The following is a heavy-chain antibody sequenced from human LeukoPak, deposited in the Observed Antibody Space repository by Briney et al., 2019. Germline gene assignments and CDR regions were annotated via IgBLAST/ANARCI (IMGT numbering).Heavy chain of an antibody. J-gene: IGHJ1*01. Sequence: SQTLSLTCAISGDSVSSNSAAWNWIRQSPSRGLEWLGRTYYKSKWYNDYAVSVKSRITINPDTSKNQFSLQLNSVTPEDMAVYYCARVPDSSGWYGYFQHWGQGTLVTVSS. D-gene: IGHD6-19*01. CDR3: ARVPDSSGWYGYFQH. V-gene: IGHV6-1*01. CDR1: GDSVSSNSAA. CDR2: TYYKSKWYN.